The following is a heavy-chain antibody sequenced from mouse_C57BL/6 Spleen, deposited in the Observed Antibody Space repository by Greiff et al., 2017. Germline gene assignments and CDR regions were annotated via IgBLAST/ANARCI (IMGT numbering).Heavy chain of an antibody. D-gene: IGHD1-1*01. CDR3: ATTVVANWYFDV. J-gene: IGHJ1*03. V-gene: IGHV5-17*01. CDR1: GFTFSDYG. Sequence: EVMLVESGGGLVKPGGSLKLSCAASGFTFSDYGMHWVRQAPEKGLEWVAYISSGSSTIYYADTVKGRFTISRDNAKNTLFLQMTSLRSEDTAMYYGATTVVANWYFDVWGTGTTVTVSS. CDR2: ISSGSSTI.